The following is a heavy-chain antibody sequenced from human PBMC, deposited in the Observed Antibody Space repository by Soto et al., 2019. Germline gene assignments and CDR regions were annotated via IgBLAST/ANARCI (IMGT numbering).Heavy chain of an antibody. J-gene: IGHJ4*02. CDR3: ARLFSSGYWPFDY. D-gene: IGHD3-22*01. V-gene: IGHV4-39*01. CDR2: IYYSGST. CDR1: GGSISSIVYY. Sequence: PSETLSLTWTVSGGSISSIVYYWGWIRQPPGKGLKWIGSIYYSGSTYYNPSLKSRVTISVDTSKNQFSLKLSSVTAADTAVYYCARLFSSGYWPFDYWGQGTLVTVSS.